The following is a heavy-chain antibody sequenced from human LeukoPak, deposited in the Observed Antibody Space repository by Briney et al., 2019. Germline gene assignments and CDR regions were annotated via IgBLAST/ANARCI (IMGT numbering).Heavy chain of an antibody. V-gene: IGHV3-21*04. CDR1: GFTFSSYS. Sequence: GGSLRLSCAASGFTFSSYSMNWVGHAPGKGLEGVSSISSSSSYIYYADSVKGRFTISRDNAKNSLYLQMNSLRAEDTALYYCAKPQYDSSWYYFDYWGQGTLVTVSS. CDR2: ISSSSSYI. J-gene: IGHJ4*02. D-gene: IGHD6-13*01. CDR3: AKPQYDSSWYYFDY.